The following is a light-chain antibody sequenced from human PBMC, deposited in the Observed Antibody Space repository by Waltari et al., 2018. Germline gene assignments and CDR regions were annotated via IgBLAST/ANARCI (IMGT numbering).Light chain of an antibody. CDR2: DAS. CDR1: QSVSSY. V-gene: IGKV3-11*01. J-gene: IGKJ5*01. CDR3: QQRSNWPPEVT. Sequence: EIVLTQSPATLSLSPGERATRSSRASQSVSSYLAWYQQIPGQAPRLLIFDASKRATGIPARFSGSGSGTDFTLTISYLEPEDSAVYYCQQRSNWPPEVTFGQGTRLEIK.